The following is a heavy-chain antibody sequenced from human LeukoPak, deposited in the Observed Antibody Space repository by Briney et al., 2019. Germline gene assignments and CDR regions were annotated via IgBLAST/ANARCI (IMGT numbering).Heavy chain of an antibody. V-gene: IGHV1-2*02. CDR3: ARDRDYSNTERGFDY. J-gene: IGHJ4*02. D-gene: IGHD4-11*01. Sequence: ASVKVSCKTSGYTFTDYYIHWVRQAPGQGLEWMGWINPNSGETNSAQKFQGRVTMTGDTSISTAYMELRRVTSDDTAVCYCARDRDYSNTERGFDYWGQGTLVTVSS. CDR1: GYTFTDYY. CDR2: INPNSGET.